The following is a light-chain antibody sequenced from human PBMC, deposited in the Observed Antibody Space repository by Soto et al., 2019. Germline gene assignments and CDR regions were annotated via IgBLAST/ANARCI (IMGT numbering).Light chain of an antibody. CDR1: SSDVGRFNY. J-gene: IGLJ3*02. Sequence: QSALTQPASVSGSPGQSITISCTGTSSDVGRFNYVSWYQQHPGKAPKLMIYEVSNRPSGVSNRFSGSKSGNTASLTISGLQAEDEADYYCSSYTSTITLWVFGGGTKVTVL. V-gene: IGLV2-14*03. CDR3: SSYTSTITLWV. CDR2: EVS.